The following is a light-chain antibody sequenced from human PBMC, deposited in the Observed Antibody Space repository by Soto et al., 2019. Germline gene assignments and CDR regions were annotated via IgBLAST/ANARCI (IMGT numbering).Light chain of an antibody. J-gene: IGKJ5*01. CDR2: EVS. Sequence: DVVMTQSPLSLRVTLGQPASISCRSIQGLVYSDGNTYLNWFQQRPGQHPQTLIYEVSKRFSGVPDRFSGSVSGTHFKLKLSRVEAEDGGVYEGMRRVQPTITGCPWTRLEIK. CDR3: MRRVQPTIT. CDR1: QGLVYSDGNTY. V-gene: IGKV2D-29*01.